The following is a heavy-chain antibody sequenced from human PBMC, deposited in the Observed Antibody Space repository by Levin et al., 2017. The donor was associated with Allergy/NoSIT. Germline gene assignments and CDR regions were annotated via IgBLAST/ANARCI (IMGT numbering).Heavy chain of an antibody. CDR2: INTNTGNP. Sequence: ASVKVSCKASGYTFTSYAMNWVRQAPGQGLEWMGWINTNTGNPTYAQGFTGRFVFSLDTSVSTAYLQISSLKAEDTAVYYCARTPVGYCSSTSCPRTALFDYWGQGTLVTVSS. J-gene: IGHJ4*02. D-gene: IGHD2-2*01. V-gene: IGHV7-4-1*02. CDR1: GYTFTSYA. CDR3: ARTPVGYCSSTSCPRTALFDY.